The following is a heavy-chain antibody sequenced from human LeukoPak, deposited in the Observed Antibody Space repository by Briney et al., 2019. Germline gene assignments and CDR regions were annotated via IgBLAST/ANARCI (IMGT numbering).Heavy chain of an antibody. Sequence: MSSETLSLTCTVSGGSIRSSTYYWGWIRQPPGKGLEWIGNIYYSGSAYYNPSLKSRVTISVNTSKNQFSLKLSSVTAADTAVYYCARRSAIDYYIDVWGRGTTVTVSS. V-gene: IGHV4-39*01. D-gene: IGHD6-6*01. J-gene: IGHJ6*03. CDR2: IYYSGSA. CDR3: ARRSAIDYYIDV. CDR1: GGSIRSSTYY.